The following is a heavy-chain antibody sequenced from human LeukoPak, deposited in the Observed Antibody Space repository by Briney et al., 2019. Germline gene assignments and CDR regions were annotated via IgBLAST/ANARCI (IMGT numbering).Heavy chain of an antibody. D-gene: IGHD2-15*01. CDR3: ARVAIGVVVAATSGSIDY. CDR2: ISAYNGNT. V-gene: IGHV1-18*04. J-gene: IGHJ4*02. CDR1: GYTSTSYG. Sequence: ASVKVSCKASGYTSTSYGISWVRQAPGQGLEWMGWISAYNGNTNYAQKLQGRVTMTTDTSTSTAYMELRSLRSDDTAVYYCARVAIGVVVAATSGSIDYWGQGTLVTVSS.